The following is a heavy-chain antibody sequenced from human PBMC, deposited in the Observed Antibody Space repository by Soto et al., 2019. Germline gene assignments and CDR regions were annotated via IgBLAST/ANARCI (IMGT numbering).Heavy chain of an antibody. CDR1: GFTFGDYA. D-gene: IGHD3-22*01. CDR2: IRSKAYGGTT. Sequence: GGSLRLCCTASGFTFGDYAMSWFRQAPGKGLEWVGFIRSKAYGGTTVYAASVKGRFTISRDDSKSIAYLQMNSLKTEDTAVYYCTTNYYDTSGYDNXFDSWGQGTQVTVS. CDR3: TTNYYDTSGYDNXFDS. V-gene: IGHV3-49*03. J-gene: IGHJ5*01.